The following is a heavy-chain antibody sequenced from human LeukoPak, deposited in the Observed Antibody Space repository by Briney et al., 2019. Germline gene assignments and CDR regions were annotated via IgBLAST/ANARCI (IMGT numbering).Heavy chain of an antibody. V-gene: IGHV3-48*01. Sequence: PGGSLSHFCAASGFTFSSYSMNWVRQAPGKGLEWVSYISSSSSTIYYADSVKGRFTISRDNAKNSLYLQMNSLRAEDTAVYYCARRTVTTGPPYYYYYYYMDLWGKGTPVTVSS. CDR1: GFTFSSYS. J-gene: IGHJ6*03. D-gene: IGHD4-17*01. CDR3: ARRTVTTGPPYYYYYYYMDL. CDR2: ISSSSSTI.